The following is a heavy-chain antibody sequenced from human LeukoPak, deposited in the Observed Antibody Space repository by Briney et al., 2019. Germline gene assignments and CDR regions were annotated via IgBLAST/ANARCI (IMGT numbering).Heavy chain of an antibody. V-gene: IGHV3-21*04. CDR1: GLTFSRYN. J-gene: IGHJ4*02. CDR3: AKGSAAGVTD. Sequence: GGSLTLSCAASGLTFSRYNMNWVRQAPGKGLEWVSSIGTSSNNIYYTDSVKGRVTISRDNDKNSLYLQMNSLRAEDTALYYCAKGSAAGVTDWGRGTLVIVSS. D-gene: IGHD2-21*02. CDR2: IGTSSNNI.